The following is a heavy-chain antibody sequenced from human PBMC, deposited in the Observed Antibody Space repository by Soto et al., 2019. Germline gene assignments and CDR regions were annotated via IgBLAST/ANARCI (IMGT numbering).Heavy chain of an antibody. CDR2: IDWDDDK. D-gene: IGHD6-13*01. Sequence: ESGPTLVNPTQTLTLTCTFSGFSLSTSGMCVSWNRQPPGKALEWLARIDWDDDKYYSTSLKTRLTISKDTSKNQVVLTMTNMDPVDTATYHCARTTLDSSSWYPFDYWGQGTLVTVSS. J-gene: IGHJ4*02. CDR3: ARTTLDSSSWYPFDY. CDR1: GFSLSTSGMC. V-gene: IGHV2-70*11.